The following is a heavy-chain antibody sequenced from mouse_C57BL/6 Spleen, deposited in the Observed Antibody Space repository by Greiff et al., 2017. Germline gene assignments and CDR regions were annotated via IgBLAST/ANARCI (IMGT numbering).Heavy chain of an antibody. V-gene: IGHV2-2*01. J-gene: IGHJ2*01. Sequence: VKVVESGPGLVQPSQSLSITCTVSGFSLTSYGVHWVRQSPGKGLEWLGVIWSGGSTDYNAAFISRLSISKDNSKSQVFLKMNSLQADDTAIYYCARIGPGYFDYWGQGTTLTVSS. D-gene: IGHD2-14*01. CDR1: GFSLTSYG. CDR3: ARIGPGYFDY. CDR2: IWSGGST.